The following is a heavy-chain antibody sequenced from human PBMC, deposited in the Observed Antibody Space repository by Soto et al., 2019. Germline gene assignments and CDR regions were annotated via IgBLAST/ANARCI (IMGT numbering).Heavy chain of an antibody. Sequence: SENLSLTFTVSGCSISSGGYYWSWIRQHPGKGLEWIGYIYYSGSTYYNPSLKSRVTISVDTSKNQFSLKLSSVTAADTAVYYCASSRYCISTSCHPSSFGYYYYGMHVWGQGTTVS. CDR3: ASSRYCISTSCHPSSFGYYYYGMHV. CDR1: GCSISSGGYY. V-gene: IGHV4-31*03. D-gene: IGHD2-2*01. CDR2: IYYSGST. J-gene: IGHJ6*02.